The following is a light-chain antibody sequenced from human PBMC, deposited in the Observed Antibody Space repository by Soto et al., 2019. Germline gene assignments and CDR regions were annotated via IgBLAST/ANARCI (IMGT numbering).Light chain of an antibody. CDR1: DIGGKS. Sequence: SSELTQPPSVSVAPGQTAMISCGGDDIGGKSVHWYQQRPGQAPLLVVYDDSDRPSGVPERFSGSNSGNTATLSISRVEAGDEADYYCQVWDIDSDHVFGGGTKLTVL. CDR2: DDS. J-gene: IGLJ3*02. CDR3: QVWDIDSDHV. V-gene: IGLV3-21*02.